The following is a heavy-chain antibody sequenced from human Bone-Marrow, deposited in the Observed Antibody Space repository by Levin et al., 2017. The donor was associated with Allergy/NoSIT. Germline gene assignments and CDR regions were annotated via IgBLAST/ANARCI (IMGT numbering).Heavy chain of an antibody. CDR1: GFTFSNAW. Sequence: GGSLRLSCAASGFTFSNAWMIWVRQAPGKGLEWVGRIKSKTDGGTTDYAAPVKGRFTISRDDSKNTLYLQMNSLKTEDTAVYYCTTRCGGDCYGDYWGQGTLVTVSS. CDR2: IKSKTDGGTT. V-gene: IGHV3-15*07. D-gene: IGHD2-21*02. CDR3: TTRCGGDCYGDY. J-gene: IGHJ4*02.